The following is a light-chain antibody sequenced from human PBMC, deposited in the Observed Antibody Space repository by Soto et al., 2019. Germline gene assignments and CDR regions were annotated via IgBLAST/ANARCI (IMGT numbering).Light chain of an antibody. CDR2: EVT. J-gene: IGLJ1*01. V-gene: IGLV2-14*01. CDR3: SSFTSSNTDV. Sequence: QSALTQPASVSGSPGQSITISCTGTSSDVGGYNYVSWYQHHPGKAPKLIIYEVTNRPSGVSYRFSGSKSGDTASLTISGLQDEDEADYYCSSFTSSNTDVFGTGTKLTVL. CDR1: SSDVGGYNY.